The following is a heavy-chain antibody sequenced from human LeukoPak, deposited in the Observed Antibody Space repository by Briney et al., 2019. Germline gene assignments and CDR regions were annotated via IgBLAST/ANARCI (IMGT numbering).Heavy chain of an antibody. CDR3: ARGYGDYVDWFDP. CDR2: ISSSSSTI. CDR1: GFTFSSYS. J-gene: IGHJ5*02. Sequence: GGSLRLSCVASGFTFSSYSMNWVRQAPGKGLEWVSYISSSSSTIYYADSVKGRFTISRDNAKNSLYLQMNSLRAEDTAVYYCARGYGDYVDWFDPWGQGTLVTVSS. V-gene: IGHV3-48*01. D-gene: IGHD4-17*01.